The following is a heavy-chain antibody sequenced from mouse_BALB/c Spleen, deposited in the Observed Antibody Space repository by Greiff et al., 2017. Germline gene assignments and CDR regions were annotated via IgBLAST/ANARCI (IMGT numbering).Heavy chain of an antibody. CDR1: GFTFSDYY. CDR2: ISDGGSYT. D-gene: IGHD2-1*01. Sequence: EVNVVESGGGLVKPGGSLKLSCAASGFTFSDYYMYWVRQTPEKRLEWVATISDGGSYTYYPDSVKGRFTISRDNAKNNLYLQMSSLKSEDTAMYYCARYGNYVGDYWGQGTSVTVSS. V-gene: IGHV5-4*02. CDR3: ARYGNYVGDY. J-gene: IGHJ4*01.